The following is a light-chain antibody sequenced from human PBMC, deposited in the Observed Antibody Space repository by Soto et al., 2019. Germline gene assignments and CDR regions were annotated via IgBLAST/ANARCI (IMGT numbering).Light chain of an antibody. CDR3: QQLYSSPLT. CDR1: QDFSNF. J-gene: IGKJ4*01. V-gene: IGKV1-9*01. CDR2: DAS. Sequence: DIHLTQSPSFLSASIGYIFTITCRASQDFSNFLAWYQQKPGRAPKLLMYDASTLQSGVPSRFSGSGSGTEFTLTISSLQPEDFATYYCQQLYSSPLTFGGGTKVDIK.